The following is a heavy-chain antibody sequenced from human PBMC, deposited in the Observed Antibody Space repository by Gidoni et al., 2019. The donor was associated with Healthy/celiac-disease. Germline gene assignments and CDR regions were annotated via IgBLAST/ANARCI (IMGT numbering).Heavy chain of an antibody. J-gene: IGHJ4*02. CDR2: ISYDGSNK. CDR3: AKEVSVAALDY. D-gene: IGHD6-19*01. Sequence: QVQLVESGGGVVQPGRSLRLSCAASGFTFSSYGMHWVRQAPGKGLECVAVISYDGSNKYYADSVKGRFTISRDNSKNTLYLQMNSLRAEDTAVYYCAKEVSVAALDYWGQGTLVTVSS. V-gene: IGHV3-30*18. CDR1: GFTFSSYG.